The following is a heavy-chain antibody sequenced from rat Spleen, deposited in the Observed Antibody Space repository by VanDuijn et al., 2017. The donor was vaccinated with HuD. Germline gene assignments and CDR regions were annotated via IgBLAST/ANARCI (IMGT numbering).Heavy chain of an antibody. J-gene: IGHJ1*01. CDR1: GFTFSSFP. CDR3: AREDYSDWYFDF. Sequence: EVQLVESGGGLVQPGRSLKLSCAASGFTFSSFPMAWVRQAPTKGLEWVATISSDGGRNFYRDSVKGRFTISRDNAKSSLYLQMDSLRSEDTATYYCAREDYSDWYFDFWGPGTLVTVSS. V-gene: IGHV5-46*01. D-gene: IGHD1-1*01. CDR2: ISSDGGRN.